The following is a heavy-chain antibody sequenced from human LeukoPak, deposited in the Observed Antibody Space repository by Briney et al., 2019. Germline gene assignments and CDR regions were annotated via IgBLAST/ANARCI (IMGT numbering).Heavy chain of an antibody. J-gene: IGHJ4*02. CDR1: GFTFSSSA. CDR2: ISSNGGST. D-gene: IGHD1-7*01. CDR3: VRVRRNYYFDY. V-gene: IGHV3-23*01. Sequence: GGSLRLSCAASGFTFSSSAMNWVRQAPGKGLEWVSAISSNGGSTYYADSVRGRFTISRDNSKNTLYLQMNSLRAEDTAVYYCVRVRRNYYFDYWGQGTLVTVSS.